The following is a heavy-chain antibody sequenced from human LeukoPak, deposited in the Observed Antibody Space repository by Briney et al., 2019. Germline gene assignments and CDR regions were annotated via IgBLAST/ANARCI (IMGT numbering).Heavy chain of an antibody. CDR2: ISSSSSSI. V-gene: IGHV3-21*06. CDR3: VPYYDGSGSYSYGMDV. CDR1: GFNFRGYT. D-gene: IGHD3-10*01. Sequence: GGSLRLSCAASGFNFRGYTMNWVRQAPGKGLEWVSSISSSSSSIYYADSLKGRFTLSRDNDKNSLYLQMDSLRAEDTALYYCVPYYDGSGSYSYGMDVWGQGTTVTVSS. J-gene: IGHJ6*01.